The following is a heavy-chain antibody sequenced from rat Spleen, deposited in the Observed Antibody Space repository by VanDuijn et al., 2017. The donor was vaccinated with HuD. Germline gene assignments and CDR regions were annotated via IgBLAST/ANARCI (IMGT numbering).Heavy chain of an antibody. CDR3: TRESLAFYFDY. CDR2: INYDGSRT. CDR1: GFTFSDYY. J-gene: IGHJ2*01. Sequence: EVQLVESDGGLVQPGRSLKLPCAASGFTFSDYYMAWVRQAPTKGLEWVATINYDGSRTDYRDSVKGRFTISRDNAKSTLYLQMNSLRSEDTATYYCTRESLAFYFDYWGQGVMVTVSS. V-gene: IGHV5-29*01.